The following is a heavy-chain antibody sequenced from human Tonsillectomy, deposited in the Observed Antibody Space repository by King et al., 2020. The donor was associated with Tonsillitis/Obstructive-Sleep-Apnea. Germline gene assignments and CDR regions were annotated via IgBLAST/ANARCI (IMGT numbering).Heavy chain of an antibody. V-gene: IGHV4-39*01. J-gene: IGHJ5*02. CDR1: GGSISSSSYY. CDR3: ARTLERLLYGFDP. D-gene: IGHD3-3*01. CDR2: IYYSGST. Sequence: QLQESGPGLVKPSETLSLTCTVSGGSISSSSYYWGWIRQPPGKGLEWIGSIYYSGSTYYNPSLKSRVTISVDTSKNQFSLKLSSVTAADTAVYYCARTLERLLYGFDPWGQGTLVTVSS.